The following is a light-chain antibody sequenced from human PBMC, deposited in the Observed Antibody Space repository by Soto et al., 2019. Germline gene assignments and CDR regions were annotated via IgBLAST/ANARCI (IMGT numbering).Light chain of an antibody. CDR3: QQYNSWWT. CDR1: QGVRYW. CDR2: DRS. J-gene: IGKJ1*01. V-gene: IGKV1-5*01. Sequence: DIQMTQSPSTLSASVGDRVTITCRASQGVRYWLAWYQQKPGKAPKLLIYDRSSLASGVPRRFSGSGSGTEFILTISSLQPDDGATYYCQQYNSWWTFGQGTKVEI.